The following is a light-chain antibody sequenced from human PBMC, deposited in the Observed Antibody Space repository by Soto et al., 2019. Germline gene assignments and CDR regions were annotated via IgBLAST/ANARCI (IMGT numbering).Light chain of an antibody. CDR1: QSVSSN. Sequence: EIVMTQSPATLSVSPGERATLSCRASQSVSSNLAWYQQKPGQAPRLLIYGASSRATGIPDRFSGSGSGTDFTLTISRLEPEDFAVYYCQQYDQWPPITFGQGTRLEIK. J-gene: IGKJ5*01. CDR3: QQYDQWPPIT. CDR2: GAS. V-gene: IGKV3D-15*01.